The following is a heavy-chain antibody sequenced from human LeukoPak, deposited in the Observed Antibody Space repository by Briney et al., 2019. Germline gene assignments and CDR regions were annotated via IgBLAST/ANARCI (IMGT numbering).Heavy chain of an antibody. Sequence: SETLSLTCAVYGGSFSGYYWSWSRQPPGKGLEWIGEINHSGSTNYNPSLKSRVTISVDTSKNQFSLKLSSVTAADTAVYYCARGRAVAGWSRYYFDYWGQGTLVTVSS. CDR3: ARGRAVAGWSRYYFDY. D-gene: IGHD6-19*01. CDR2: INHSGST. CDR1: GGSFSGYY. J-gene: IGHJ4*02. V-gene: IGHV4-34*01.